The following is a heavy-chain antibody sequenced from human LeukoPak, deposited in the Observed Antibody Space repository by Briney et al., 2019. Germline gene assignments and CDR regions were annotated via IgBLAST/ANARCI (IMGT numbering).Heavy chain of an antibody. CDR2: INTDGSST. CDR1: GFTFSSYW. CDR3: ARGSWATYYDFWSDY. D-gene: IGHD3-3*01. Sequence: GGSLRLSCAASGFTFSSYWMHWVRQAPGKGLVWVTRINTDGSSTSYADSVKGRFTISRDNAKNTLYLQMNSLRAEDTAVYYCARGSWATYYDFWSDYWGQGTLVTVSS. V-gene: IGHV3-74*01. J-gene: IGHJ4*02.